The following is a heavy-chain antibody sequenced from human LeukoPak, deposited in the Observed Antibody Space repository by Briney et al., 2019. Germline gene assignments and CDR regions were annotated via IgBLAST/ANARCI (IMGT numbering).Heavy chain of an antibody. CDR2: ISYSGST. D-gene: IGHD4-11*01. Sequence: SETLSLTYTVSGGSISSYYWSWIRQPPGKGLEWIGYISYSGSTNYSPSLKGRVTISVDTSKNHFSLNLTSVTAADTAVYYCARTTTTFDDWGQGTLVTVSS. CDR3: ARTTTTFDD. V-gene: IGHV4-59*01. J-gene: IGHJ4*02. CDR1: GGSISSYY.